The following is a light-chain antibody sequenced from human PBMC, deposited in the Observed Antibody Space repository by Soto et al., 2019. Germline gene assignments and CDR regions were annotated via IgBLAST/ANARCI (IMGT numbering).Light chain of an antibody. V-gene: IGLV2-14*01. CDR1: NSDIGFYNY. J-gene: IGLJ1*01. CDR3: SSYRTGGPFV. Sequence: QSVLTQPASVSGSPGQSITISCTGTNSDIGFYNYVSWYQQHPGEAPKLIIYEVAKRPSGVSSRFSGSKSGNTASLTISGLQAEDEADYHCSSYRTGGPFVFGTGTKLTVL. CDR2: EVA.